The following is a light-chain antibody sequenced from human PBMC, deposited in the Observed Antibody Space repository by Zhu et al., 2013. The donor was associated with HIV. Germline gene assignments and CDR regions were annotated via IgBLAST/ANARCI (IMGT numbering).Light chain of an antibody. J-gene: IGLJ3*02. CDR2: EVS. CDR1: SSDVGGYNY. V-gene: IGLV2-23*02. CDR3: CSYAGSSTWV. Sequence: QSALTQPASVSGSPGQSITISCTGTSSDVGGYNYVSWYQQHPGKAPKLMIYEVSKRPSGVSNRFSGSKSGNTASLTISGLQAEDEADYSCCSYAGSSTWVFGGGTKLTVL.